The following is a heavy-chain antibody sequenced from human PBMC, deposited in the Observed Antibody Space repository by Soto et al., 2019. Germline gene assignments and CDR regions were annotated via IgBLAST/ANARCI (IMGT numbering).Heavy chain of an antibody. CDR3: AKDEGVEYCSSTSCAYYYYYYYMDV. D-gene: IGHD2-2*01. CDR2: ISYDGSNK. V-gene: IGHV3-30*18. Sequence: GGSLRLSCAASGFTFSSYGMHWVRQAPGKGLEWVAVISYDGSNKYYADSVKGRFTISRDNSKNTLYLQMNSLRAEDTAVYYCAKDEGVEYCSSTSCAYYYYYYYMDVWGKGTTVTVSS. J-gene: IGHJ6*03. CDR1: GFTFSSYG.